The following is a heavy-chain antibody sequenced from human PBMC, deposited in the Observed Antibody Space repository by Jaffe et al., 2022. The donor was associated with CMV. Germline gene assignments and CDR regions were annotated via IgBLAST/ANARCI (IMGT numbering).Heavy chain of an antibody. D-gene: IGHD3-3*01. CDR3: ARGLGYYAVWSAPTPRYSYSYMDV. V-gene: IGHV4-59*01. Sequence: QVQLQESGPGLVKPSETLSLTCTVSGGSISNYYWTWIRQPPGKGLEWIGYIHDTGSTNFNPSLNSRVSMSVDTSQNQFSLTLTSVTAADTAVYFCARGLGYYAVWSAPTPRYSYSYMDVWGKGTTVTVSS. J-gene: IGHJ6*03. CDR2: IHDTGST. CDR1: GGSISNYY.